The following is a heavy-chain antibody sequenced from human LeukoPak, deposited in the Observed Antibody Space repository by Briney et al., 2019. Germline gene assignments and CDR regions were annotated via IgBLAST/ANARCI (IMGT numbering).Heavy chain of an antibody. CDR3: AKDDKDDSSGPDY. J-gene: IGHJ4*02. D-gene: IGHD3-22*01. Sequence: GGSLRLSCAASGFTFSDYYMSWIRQAPGKGLGWVSYISGSGSTTYYEDSVKGRFTISRDNSKNTLYLQMNSLRAEDTAVYYCAKDDKDDSSGPDYWGQGTLVTVSS. V-gene: IGHV3-11*01. CDR2: ISGSGSTT. CDR1: GFTFSDYY.